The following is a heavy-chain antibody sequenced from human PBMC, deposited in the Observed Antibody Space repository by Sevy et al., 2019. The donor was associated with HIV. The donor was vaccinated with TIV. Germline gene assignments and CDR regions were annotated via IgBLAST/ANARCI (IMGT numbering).Heavy chain of an antibody. CDR1: GFNFGTHA. D-gene: IGHD3-10*01. CDR2: ISYAGSHT. Sequence: GGSLRLSCEGSGFNFGTHAIHWVRQPPGRGLEWVAVISYAGSHTYYADSVKGRFNISRDNAKNSLFLQLNSLRADDTAIYYCAKSYFGSGTSYGMDLWGRGTTVTVSS. J-gene: IGHJ6*02. V-gene: IGHV3-30-3*02. CDR3: AKSYFGSGTSYGMDL.